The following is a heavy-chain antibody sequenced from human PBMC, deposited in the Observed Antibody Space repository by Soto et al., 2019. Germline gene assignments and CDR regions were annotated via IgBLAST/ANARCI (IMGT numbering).Heavy chain of an antibody. CDR2: IIHTVGTT. CDR3: TRSVGEPFYIYAMEV. D-gene: IGHD2-15*01. V-gene: IGHV1-69*01. Sequence: QVQLEQSGAEVKKPGSSVKVSCKPSGGNFGIYAITWVRQAPGQGLRWVGGIIHTVGTTHSAQKFEGRVSLTADESTGTVYMELSRLTSDDTAIYCLTRSVGEPFYIYAMEVWGQGTTVSVSS. CDR1: GGNFGIYA. J-gene: IGHJ6*02.